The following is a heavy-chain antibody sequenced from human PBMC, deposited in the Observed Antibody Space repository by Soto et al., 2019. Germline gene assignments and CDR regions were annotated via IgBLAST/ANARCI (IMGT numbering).Heavy chain of an antibody. J-gene: IGHJ6*02. Sequence: ASVKVSCKASGYTFTSYDINWVRQATGQGLEWMGWMNPNSGNTGYAQKFQGRVTMTRNTSISTAYMELSSLRSEDTAVYYCARGRYCSGGSCYYYYYYYYGMDVWGQGTTVTVSS. CDR1: GYTFTSYD. CDR3: ARGRYCSGGSCYYYYYYYYGMDV. D-gene: IGHD2-15*01. V-gene: IGHV1-8*01. CDR2: MNPNSGNT.